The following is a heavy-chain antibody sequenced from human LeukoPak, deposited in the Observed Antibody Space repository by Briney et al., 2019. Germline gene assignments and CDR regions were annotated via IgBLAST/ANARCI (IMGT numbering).Heavy chain of an antibody. V-gene: IGHV4-38-2*02. CDR1: GYSISSGYY. Sequence: PSETLSLTCIVSGYSISSGYYWGWIRQPPGKGLEWIGSVSHSGSTFHNPPLKSRVTISLDTSKNHFSLKLTSVTAADTAVYYCARGVTRNAFDIWGQGTMVTVSS. J-gene: IGHJ3*02. D-gene: IGHD4-17*01. CDR2: VSHSGST. CDR3: ARGVTRNAFDI.